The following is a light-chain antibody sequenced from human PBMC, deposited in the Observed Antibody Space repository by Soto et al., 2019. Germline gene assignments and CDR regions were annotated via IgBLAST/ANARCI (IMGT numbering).Light chain of an antibody. Sequence: DIVLTQSPATLSLSPGERATLSCRASQSVSSYLAWYQQKPGQAPRLLIYDASNRATGIPARFSGSGSGTDFTLTISSLEHEDFAGYYCQQRSNWPLTFGGGTKVEIK. CDR2: DAS. J-gene: IGKJ4*01. CDR1: QSVSSY. V-gene: IGKV3-11*01. CDR3: QQRSNWPLT.